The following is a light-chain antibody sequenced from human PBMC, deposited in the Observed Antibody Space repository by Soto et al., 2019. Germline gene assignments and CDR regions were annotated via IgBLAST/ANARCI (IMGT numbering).Light chain of an antibody. CDR1: SSDVGSYNL. Sequence: QSSLTQSASVSGSPGQSIAISCTGTSSDVGSYNLVSWFQQHPGKAPKLMIYEGIKRPSGVSNRFSGSKSGNTASLTISGLQAEDEADFYCCSYAGSGTLVFGGGTQLTVL. CDR3: CSYAGSGTLV. J-gene: IGLJ2*01. V-gene: IGLV2-23*01. CDR2: EGI.